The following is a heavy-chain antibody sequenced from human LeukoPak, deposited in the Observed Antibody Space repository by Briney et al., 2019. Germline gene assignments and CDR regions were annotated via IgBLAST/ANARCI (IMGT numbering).Heavy chain of an antibody. V-gene: IGHV3-48*01. D-gene: IGHD4-11*01. Sequence: GGSLRLSCAASEFIFSNYGMNWVRQAPGEGLEWVSYISSNSRTINYADSVRGRFTISRDNGKNSLYLQMNSLRVEDTAVYYCARGGYSRPDYWGQGTLVTVSS. CDR1: EFIFSNYG. CDR2: ISSNSRTI. J-gene: IGHJ4*02. CDR3: ARGGYSRPDY.